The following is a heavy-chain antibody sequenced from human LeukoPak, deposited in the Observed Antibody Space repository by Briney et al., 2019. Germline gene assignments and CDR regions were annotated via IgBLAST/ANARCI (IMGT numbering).Heavy chain of an antibody. V-gene: IGHV3-30*02. Sequence: GGSLRLSCAASGFIFTSYGMHWVRQAPGKGLEWVAFIQYDRTNEHYADSVRGRFTISKDISKNALYLQMNSLISEDSAVYYCAKDASGSLDYWGQGTLVTVSS. CDR3: AKDASGSLDY. CDR2: IQYDRTNE. J-gene: IGHJ4*02. D-gene: IGHD3-10*01. CDR1: GFIFTSYG.